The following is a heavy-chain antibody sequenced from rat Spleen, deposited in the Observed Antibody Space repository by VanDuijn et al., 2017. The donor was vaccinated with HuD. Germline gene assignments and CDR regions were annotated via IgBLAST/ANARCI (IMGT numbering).Heavy chain of an antibody. CDR3: VRLYNNHGYWYFDF. J-gene: IGHJ1*01. CDR1: GFTFSDFY. CDR2: IKFEDFTP. Sequence: EVQLVESGGGLVQPGRSLKLSCAASGFTFSDFYMAWVRQAPKKGLEWVASIKFEDFTPYYGDSVMGRFTISRYDGESTLYLQMNSLRSEDTATYYCVRLYNNHGYWYFDFWGPGTMVTVSS. D-gene: IGHD1-5*01. V-gene: IGHV5-22*01.